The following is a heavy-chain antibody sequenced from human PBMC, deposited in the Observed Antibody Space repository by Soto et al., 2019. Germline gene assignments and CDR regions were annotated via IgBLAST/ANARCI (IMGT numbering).Heavy chain of an antibody. CDR3: ARGSSSGWHHDAFDI. J-gene: IGHJ3*02. D-gene: IGHD6-19*01. V-gene: IGHV4-59*01. Sequence: SETLSLTCSVSGGSISSYYLSWIRQPPGKGLEWIGYIYYSGSTNYNPSLKSRVTISVDTSKNQFSLKLSSVTAADTAVYYCARGSSSGWHHDAFDIWGQGTMVTVSS. CDR2: IYYSGST. CDR1: GGSISSYY.